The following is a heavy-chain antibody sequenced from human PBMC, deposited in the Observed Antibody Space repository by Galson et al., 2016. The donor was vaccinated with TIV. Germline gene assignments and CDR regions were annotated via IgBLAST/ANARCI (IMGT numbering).Heavy chain of an antibody. Sequence: CAISGDSVSSDSAAWNWVRQSPSRGPEWLRRTYYRSRWYYDYKVSVKSRITINPDTSKNQFSLQLNSVTPEDTAVYYCTRAAGKNGASCYATCETFDIWGQGTMVTVSS. D-gene: IGHD2-2*01. V-gene: IGHV6-1*01. CDR1: GDSVSSDSAA. CDR2: TYYRSRWYY. J-gene: IGHJ3*02. CDR3: TRAAGKNGASCYATCETFDI.